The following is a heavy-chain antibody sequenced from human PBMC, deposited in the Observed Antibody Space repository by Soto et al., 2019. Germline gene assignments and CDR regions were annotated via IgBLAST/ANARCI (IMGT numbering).Heavy chain of an antibody. V-gene: IGHV3-23*01. Sequence: PGGSLRLSCAASGFTFSSYAMSWVRQAPGKGLEWVSGISDSGGSTYYGDSMKGRFTISRDNAKNTLYLQMNGLTAEDTAVYYCARESGDWPLNWFDPWGLGTLVTVPQ. CDR1: GFTFSSYA. J-gene: IGHJ5*02. CDR3: ARESGDWPLNWFDP. CDR2: ISDSGGST. D-gene: IGHD2-21*02.